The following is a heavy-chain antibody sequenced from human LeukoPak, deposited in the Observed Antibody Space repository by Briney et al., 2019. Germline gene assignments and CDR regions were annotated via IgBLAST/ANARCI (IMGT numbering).Heavy chain of an antibody. V-gene: IGHV3-66*01. CDR1: GFTISNYD. CDR3: AGNGGGLGI. CDR2: LYIGGTT. J-gene: IGHJ4*02. D-gene: IGHD2-8*01. Sequence: GGSLRLSCAASGFTISNYDITWVRQAPGKGLEWVSVLYIGGTTAYADSVRGRFTISRDIAKNTVYFQMNSLRVEDTAVYFCAGNGGGLGIWGQGTLVTAST.